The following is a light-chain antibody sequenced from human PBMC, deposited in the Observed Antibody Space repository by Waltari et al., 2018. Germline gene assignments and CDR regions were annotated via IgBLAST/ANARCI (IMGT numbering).Light chain of an antibody. CDR2: RND. J-gene: IGLJ3*02. CDR1: QSHVGDIV. Sequence: QSVLTQPPSASGTPGPRVPISCSGRQSHVGDIVVTWYHQVPGTAPKLVIYRNDQRPSGVPDRFTASKSGTSASLAISGLQSEDEGDYYCATWDDSPTGRWVFGGGTRVTVL. V-gene: IGLV1-44*01. CDR3: ATWDDSPTGRWV.